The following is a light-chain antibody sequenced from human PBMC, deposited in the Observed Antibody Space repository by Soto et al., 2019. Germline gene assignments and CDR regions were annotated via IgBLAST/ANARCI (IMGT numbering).Light chain of an antibody. CDR2: GAS. CDR1: QSVSSSY. J-gene: IGKJ4*01. CDR3: QQYDNSFT. Sequence: ESVFTQSPGPLSFSPGERAPVPYRASQSVSSSYLAWYQHRPGQAPRLLISGASNRAAGIPDRFSGSGSGTDFTLTISRLEPEDFAVYYWQQYDNSFTFGGGTKVDIK. V-gene: IGKV3-20*01.